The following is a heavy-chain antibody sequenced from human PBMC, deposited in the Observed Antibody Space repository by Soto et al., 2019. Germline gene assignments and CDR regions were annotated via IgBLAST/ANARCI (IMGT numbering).Heavy chain of an antibody. J-gene: IGHJ4*02. CDR2: MNPNSGNT. CDR3: ARTLYGDTVDY. Sequence: QVQLVQSGAEGKKPGASVKVSCKASGYTFTSYDINWVRQATGQGLEWMGWMNPNSGNTGYAQKFQSRGPMTRNTSMSTAYMELSRLRSEDTAVYYCARTLYGDTVDYWGQGTLVTVSS. D-gene: IGHD4-17*01. CDR1: GYTFTSYD. V-gene: IGHV1-8*01.